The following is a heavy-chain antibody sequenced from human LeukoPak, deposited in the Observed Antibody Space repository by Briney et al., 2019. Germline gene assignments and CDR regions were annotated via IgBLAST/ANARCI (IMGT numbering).Heavy chain of an antibody. J-gene: IGHJ4*02. CDR3: AKGGIYNSGFDY. CDR2: ISDTGGAT. V-gene: IGHV3-23*01. CDR1: GFTFSSSA. Sequence: GGSLRLSCAASGFTFSSSAMSWVRQAPGKRLEWVLVISDTGGATYYADSAKGRFTISRDNSKNTLSLQMNSLRAEDTAVYYCAKGGIYNSGFDYWGQGTLVTVSS. D-gene: IGHD1-1*01.